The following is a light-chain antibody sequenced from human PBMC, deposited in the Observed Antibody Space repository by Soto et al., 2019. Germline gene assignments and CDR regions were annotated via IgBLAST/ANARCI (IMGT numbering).Light chain of an antibody. Sequence: DIEVPQSPSSLSASLGDRFTITCRASQDISNSLPWYQQKPGKAPKLLIYAASNFQSGVPSRFSGSGSGTHFTLTISSLQPEDFATYYCQQLHGYPITFGQGTRLE. V-gene: IGKV1-9*01. CDR1: QDISNS. J-gene: IGKJ5*01. CDR3: QQLHGYPIT. CDR2: AAS.